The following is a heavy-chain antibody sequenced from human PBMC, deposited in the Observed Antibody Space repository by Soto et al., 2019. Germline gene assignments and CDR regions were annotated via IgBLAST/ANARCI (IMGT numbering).Heavy chain of an antibody. Sequence: QVQLVQSGAEVKEPGASVKVSCKASGYTFTSYGISWVRQAPGQGLEWMGWISAYNGNTNYAQKLQGRVTMTTDTSTSTAYMELRSLRSDDTAVYYCARDQFLEATTVVTPAWYFDLWGRGTLVTVSS. CDR3: ARDQFLEATTVVTPAWYFDL. D-gene: IGHD4-17*01. CDR2: ISAYNGNT. CDR1: GYTFTSYG. J-gene: IGHJ2*01. V-gene: IGHV1-18*01.